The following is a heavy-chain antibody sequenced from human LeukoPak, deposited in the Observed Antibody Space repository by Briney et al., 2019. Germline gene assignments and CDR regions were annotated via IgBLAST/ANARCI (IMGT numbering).Heavy chain of an antibody. V-gene: IGHV6-1*01. D-gene: IGHD2-15*01. CDR1: GDTFSSNSAA. Sequence: SQTLSLTCVISGDTFSSNSAAWNWLRHSPSRGLEWLGRTYYRSKWYNDYALSVNSRITINPDTSKNQFSLQLNSVTPEDTAVYYCARGPQVVGYFYIDVWDKGSTVTVSS. J-gene: IGHJ6*03. CDR2: TYYRSKWYN. CDR3: ARGPQVVGYFYIDV.